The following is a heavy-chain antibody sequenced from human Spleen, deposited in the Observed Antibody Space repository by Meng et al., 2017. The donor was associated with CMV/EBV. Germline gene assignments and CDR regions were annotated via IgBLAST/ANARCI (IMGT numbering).Heavy chain of an antibody. Sequence: LSLTCAASGFTFSSYDMHWVRQATGKGLEWVSAIGTAGDTYYPGSVKGRFTISRENAKNSLYLQMNSLRAGDTAVYYCARDLGGSSDYWGQGTLVTVSS. D-gene: IGHD1-26*01. CDR3: ARDLGGSSDY. J-gene: IGHJ4*02. CDR1: GFTFSSYD. CDR2: IGTAGDT. V-gene: IGHV3-13*01.